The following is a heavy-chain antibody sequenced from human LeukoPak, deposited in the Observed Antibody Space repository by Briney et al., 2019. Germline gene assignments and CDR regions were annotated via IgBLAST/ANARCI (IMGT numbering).Heavy chain of an antibody. CDR2: INPNSGDT. J-gene: IGHJ4*02. CDR1: GYTFTGYY. D-gene: IGHD2-2*01. CDR3: ARDGYCGSTSCYGY. V-gene: IGHV1-2*06. Sequence: ASVKVSCKASGYTFTGYYMHWVRQAPGQGLEWMGRINPNSGDTNYAQKFQGRVTMTRDMSISTAYMELSRLRSDDTAVYYCARDGYCGSTSCYGYWGQGTLVTVSS.